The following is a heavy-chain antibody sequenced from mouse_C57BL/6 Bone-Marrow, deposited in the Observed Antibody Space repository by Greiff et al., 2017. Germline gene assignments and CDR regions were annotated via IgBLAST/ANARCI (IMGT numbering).Heavy chain of an antibody. J-gene: IGHJ3*01. Sequence: VQLQQSGAELVMPGASVTLSCTASGFNIKDDYMHWVKQRPEQGLEWIGGIDPDDGYTEYASKFQGKSTMTADTSSSTAYMQLSSLTSEDTAVYYCTTTTLVQYFSFDYWGQGTPVTVSA. CDR1: GFNIKDDY. V-gene: IGHV14-4*01. CDR2: IDPDDGYT. CDR3: TTTTLVQYFSFDY. D-gene: IGHD6-2*01.